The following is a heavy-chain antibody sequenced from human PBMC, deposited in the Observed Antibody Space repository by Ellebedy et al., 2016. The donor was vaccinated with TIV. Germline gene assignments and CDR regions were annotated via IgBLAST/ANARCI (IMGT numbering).Heavy chain of an antibody. CDR2: FIPKFGTT. J-gene: IGHJ6*02. CDR3: ARDKWASWSPGIFNYGMDV. Sequence: SVKVSXKASGVTFGTSAFTWVRRAPGQRLEWVGGFIPKFGTTKYAQKFQGRVAFSADESTTTVYLELRSLTSGDTATYYCARDKWASWSPGIFNYGMDVWGQGTPVTVSS. V-gene: IGHV1-69*13. D-gene: IGHD6-13*01. CDR1: GVTFGTSA.